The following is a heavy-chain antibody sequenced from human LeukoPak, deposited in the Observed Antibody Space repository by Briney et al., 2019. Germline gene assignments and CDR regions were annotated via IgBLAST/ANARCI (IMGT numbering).Heavy chain of an antibody. V-gene: IGHV4-30-2*01. Sequence: SQTLSLTCTVSGGSISSGGYYWSWIRQPPGKGLEWIGYIYHSGNTYYNPSLKSRVTISVDTSKNQFSLKLSSVTAADTAVYYCARDPQRTHGSGRAPFFDYWGQGTLVTVSS. D-gene: IGHD3-10*01. CDR2: IYHSGNT. CDR1: GGSISSGGYY. CDR3: ARDPQRTHGSGRAPFFDY. J-gene: IGHJ4*02.